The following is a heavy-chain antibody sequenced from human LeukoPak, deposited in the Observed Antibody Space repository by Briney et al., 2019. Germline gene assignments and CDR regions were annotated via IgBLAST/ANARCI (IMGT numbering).Heavy chain of an antibody. CDR1: GGSMNSTSYY. D-gene: IGHD6-13*01. CDR2: IYYSGTT. CDR3: ARLGYSIGWYNY. J-gene: IGHJ4*02. Sequence: SGTLSLTCTVSGGSMNSTSYYWGWIRQPPGKGPDWIANIYYSGTTYYNPSLKSRVTISVDMSKNQFSLKLRSVTAADTAVYYCARLGYSIGWYNYWGTGTLVSVST. V-gene: IGHV4-39*01.